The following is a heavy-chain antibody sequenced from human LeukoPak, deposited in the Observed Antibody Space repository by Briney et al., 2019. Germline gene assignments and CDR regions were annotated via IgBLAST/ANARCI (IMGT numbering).Heavy chain of an antibody. CDR3: ARSKGWLVPPHFDY. CDR1: GGSFSGYY. V-gene: IGHV4-34*01. Sequence: SETLSLTCAVYGGSFSGYYWSWIRQPPGKGLEWIGEINHSGSTNYNPSLKSRVTISVDTSKNQFSLKLSSVTAADTAVYYCARSKGWLVPPHFDYWGQGTLVTVSS. CDR2: INHSGST. D-gene: IGHD6-19*01. J-gene: IGHJ4*02.